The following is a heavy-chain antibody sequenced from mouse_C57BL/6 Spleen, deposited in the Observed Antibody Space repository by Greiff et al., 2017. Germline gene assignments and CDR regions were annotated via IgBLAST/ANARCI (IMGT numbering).Heavy chain of an antibody. D-gene: IGHD1-1*02. CDR2: IWRGGST. CDR3: ARGGPAWFAY. Sequence: QVHVKQSGPGLVQPSQSLSITCTVSGFSLTSYGVHWVRQSPGKGLEWLGVIWRGGSTDYNAAFISSLGISKENSKSLVFFKMNSLHADDTAIYYCARGGPAWFAYWGQGTLVTVSA. V-gene: IGHV2-2*01. CDR1: GFSLTSYG. J-gene: IGHJ3*01.